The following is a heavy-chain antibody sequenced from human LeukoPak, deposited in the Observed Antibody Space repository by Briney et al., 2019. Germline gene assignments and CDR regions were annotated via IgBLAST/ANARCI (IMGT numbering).Heavy chain of an antibody. CDR3: AREPSDYDILTGPADDAFDI. J-gene: IGHJ3*02. D-gene: IGHD3-9*01. Sequence: GGSLRLSCAASGFTFSSYSMNWVRQAPGKGLEWVSYISSSSSTIYYADSVKGRFTISRDNAKNSLYLQMNSLRAEDTAVYYCAREPSDYDILTGPADDAFDIWGQGTMVTVSS. V-gene: IGHV3-48*04. CDR1: GFTFSSYS. CDR2: ISSSSSTI.